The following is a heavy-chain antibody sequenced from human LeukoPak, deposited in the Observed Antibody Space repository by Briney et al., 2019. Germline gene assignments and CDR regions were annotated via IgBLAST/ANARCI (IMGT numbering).Heavy chain of an antibody. CDR3: AGVNSSSNYYYYMDV. CDR1: GGSISSYY. Sequence: PSETLSLTCTVSGGSISSYYWSWIGQPPGKGLEWIRYIYYSGSTNYNPSLKSRLTLSVDTSKNQFSLKLSAVTAADTAVYYCAGVNSSSNYYYYMDVWGKGTTVTVSS. D-gene: IGHD6-6*01. CDR2: IYYSGST. J-gene: IGHJ6*03. V-gene: IGHV4-59*08.